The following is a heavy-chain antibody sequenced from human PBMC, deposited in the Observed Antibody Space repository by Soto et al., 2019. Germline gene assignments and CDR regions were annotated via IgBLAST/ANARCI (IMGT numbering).Heavy chain of an antibody. CDR2: MNPNSGNT. Sequence: ASVKVSCKACAYTFISCDSNWVRQATGQGLEWMGWMNPNSGNTGYAQKFQGRVTMTRNTSINTAYMELSSLTSEDTAVYYCASTTGYYYDSSGYYTPSWGQGTLVTVSS. CDR3: ASTTGYYYDSSGYYTPS. J-gene: IGHJ4*02. D-gene: IGHD3-22*01. CDR1: AYTFISCD. V-gene: IGHV1-8*01.